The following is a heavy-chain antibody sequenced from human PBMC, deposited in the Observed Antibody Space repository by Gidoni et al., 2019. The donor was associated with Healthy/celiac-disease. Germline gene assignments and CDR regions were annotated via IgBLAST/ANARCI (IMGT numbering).Heavy chain of an antibody. V-gene: IGHV3-48*02. CDR2: ISSSSSTI. J-gene: IGHJ4*02. CDR1: GVTFSSYS. CDR3: AREDYIWGSYRFYFDY. D-gene: IGHD3-16*02. Sequence: EVQLVESGGGLVQPGGSLRLSCAASGVTFSSYSMNWVRQAPGKGLEWVSYISSSSSTIYYADSVKGRFTISRDNAKNSLYLQMNSLRDEDTAVYYCAREDYIWGSYRFYFDYWGQGTLVTVSS.